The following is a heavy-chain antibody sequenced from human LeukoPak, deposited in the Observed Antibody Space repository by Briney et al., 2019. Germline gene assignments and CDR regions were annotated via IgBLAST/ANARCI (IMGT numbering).Heavy chain of an antibody. CDR3: ARRPYYYDSLDYWGLDY. V-gene: IGHV3-7*01. D-gene: IGHD3-22*01. CDR2: IDQEGSEI. CDR1: GFTFSNHW. J-gene: IGHJ4*02. Sequence: GGSLRLSCAASGFTFSNHWMTWVRQAPGKGLEWVAHIDQEGSEIYYVDSVRGRFIISRDNAKNSLYLQMNTLRAEDTAVYYCARRPYYYDSLDYWGLDYWGQGTLVTVSS.